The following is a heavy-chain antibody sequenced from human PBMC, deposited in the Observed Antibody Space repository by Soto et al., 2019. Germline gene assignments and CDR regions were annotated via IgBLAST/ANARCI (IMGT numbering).Heavy chain of an antibody. D-gene: IGHD6-19*01. J-gene: IGHJ6*02. V-gene: IGHV1-18*01. Sequence: QVQLVQSGAEGKKPGASVTVSCKTSGYTFSNYGINWVRQAPGQGLEWMGWISGYNGNTNYAQTVQGRVTMTTDTSTGTEYMELRSLKSDDTAIYYCSRFIMVGGWFDPNYYHGMDVWGQGTTVTVSS. CDR1: GYTFSNYG. CDR2: ISGYNGNT. CDR3: SRFIMVGGWFDPNYYHGMDV.